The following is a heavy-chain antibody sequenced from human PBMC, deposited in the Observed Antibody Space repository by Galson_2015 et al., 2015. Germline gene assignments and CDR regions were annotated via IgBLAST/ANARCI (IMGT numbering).Heavy chain of an antibody. CDR3: ARVGNLWFGELLGYGMDV. J-gene: IGHJ6*02. CDR2: IYYSGST. V-gene: IGHV4-39*01. CDR1: GGSISSSSYY. Sequence: ETLSLTCTVSGGSISSSSYYWGWIRQPPGKGLEWIGSIYYSGSTYYNPSLKSRVTISVDTSKNQFSLKLSSVTAADTAVYYCARVGNLWFGELLGYGMDVWGQGTTVTVSS. D-gene: IGHD3-10*01.